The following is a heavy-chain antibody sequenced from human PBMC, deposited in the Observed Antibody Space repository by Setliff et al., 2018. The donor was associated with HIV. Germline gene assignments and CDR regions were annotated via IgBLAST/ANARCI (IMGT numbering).Heavy chain of an antibody. CDR2: INPNSGGT. J-gene: IGHJ3*02. CDR3: ARGPIVVVVAAYDI. V-gene: IGHV1-2*06. CDR1: GYTFTGYY. D-gene: IGHD2-15*01. Sequence: ASVKVSCKASGYTFTGYYIHWVRQAPGQGLQWIGRINPNSGGTNYAQKFQGRVTMTRDTSISTAYMELSRLRSDDTAVYYCARGPIVVVVAAYDIWGRGTMVTVSS.